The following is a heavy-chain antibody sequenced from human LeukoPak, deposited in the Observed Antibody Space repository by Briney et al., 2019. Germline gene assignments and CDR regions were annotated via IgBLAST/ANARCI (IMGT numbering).Heavy chain of an antibody. CDR2: IYNSGST. Sequence: SETLSLTCTVSGGSISSYYWNWIRQPPGKGLEWIGYIYNSGSTNYNPSLKSRVTISVDTSKNQFSLKLSSVTAADTAVYYCARWGGGGIAFDIWGQGTMVTVSS. CDR1: GGSISSYY. V-gene: IGHV4-59*01. CDR3: ARWGGGGIAFDI. J-gene: IGHJ3*02. D-gene: IGHD1-1*01.